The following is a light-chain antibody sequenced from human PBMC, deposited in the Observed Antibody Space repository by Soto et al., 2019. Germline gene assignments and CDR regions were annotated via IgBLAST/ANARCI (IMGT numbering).Light chain of an antibody. CDR2: VAS. Sequence: EIVMTQSPATLSVSPGERATLSCRASQSVAGNLAWYQQNPGQAPRLLIYVASTRATGIPTRFSGGGSGTEFTLTISSLQSEDFVIYYCQQYNKWPLTFGGGTKVEIK. CDR1: QSVAGN. J-gene: IGKJ4*01. V-gene: IGKV3-15*01. CDR3: QQYNKWPLT.